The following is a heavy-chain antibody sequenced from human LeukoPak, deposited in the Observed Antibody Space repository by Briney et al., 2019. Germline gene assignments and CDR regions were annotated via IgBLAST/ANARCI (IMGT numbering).Heavy chain of an antibody. CDR2: IWYDGSNK. J-gene: IGHJ4*02. CDR1: GFTFSSYG. D-gene: IGHD3-22*01. V-gene: IGHV3-33*01. Sequence: GGSLRLSCAASGFTFSSYGMHWVRQAPGKGLEWVAVIWYDGSNKYYADSVKGRFTISRDNSKNTLYLQMNSLRAEDTAVYYCARRVTIIVVVFDSWGQGTLATVSS. CDR3: ARRVTIIVVVFDS.